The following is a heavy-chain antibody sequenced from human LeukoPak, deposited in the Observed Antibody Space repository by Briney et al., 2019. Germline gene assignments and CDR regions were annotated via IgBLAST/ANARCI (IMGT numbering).Heavy chain of an antibody. CDR3: ADTGLNSDAFDI. V-gene: IGHV4-39*01. CDR2: IYYSGST. J-gene: IGHJ3*02. Sequence: SETLSLTCTVSGGSISSSSYYWGWIRQPPGKGLEGIGSIYYSGSTYYNPSLKSRVTISVDTSKNQFSLKLSSVTAADTAVYYCADTGLNSDAFDIWGQGTMVTVSS. D-gene: IGHD1-14*01. CDR1: GGSISSSSYY.